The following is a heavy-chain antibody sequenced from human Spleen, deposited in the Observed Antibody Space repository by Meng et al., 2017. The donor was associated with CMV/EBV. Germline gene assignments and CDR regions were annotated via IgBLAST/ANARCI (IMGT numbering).Heavy chain of an antibody. CDR1: GGSVSSGGYY. D-gene: IGHD7-27*01. V-gene: IGHV4-31*03. CDR3: ARDNNWGPDY. J-gene: IGHJ4*02. CDR2: IYSSGTT. Sequence: TCTVSGGSVSSGGYYWSWIRQYPGKGLEWIGYIYSSGTTYYNPSLESRITLSADTSRNQFSLRLTSVTAADTAVYYCARDNNWGPDYWGQGTLVTVSS.